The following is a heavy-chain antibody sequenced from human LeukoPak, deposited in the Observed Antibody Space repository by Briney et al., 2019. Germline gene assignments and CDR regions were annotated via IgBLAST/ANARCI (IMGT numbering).Heavy chain of an antibody. Sequence: PGGSLRLSCAASGFTFSSYEMNWVRQAPGKGLEWVSYISSSGSTMYYADSVKGRFTISRGNAKSSLYLLMNSLRAEDTAVYYCARDYVVAAAGTYYWGQGTLVTVSS. CDR3: ARDYVVAAAGTYY. V-gene: IGHV3-48*03. J-gene: IGHJ4*02. CDR1: GFTFSSYE. D-gene: IGHD6-13*01. CDR2: ISSSGSTM.